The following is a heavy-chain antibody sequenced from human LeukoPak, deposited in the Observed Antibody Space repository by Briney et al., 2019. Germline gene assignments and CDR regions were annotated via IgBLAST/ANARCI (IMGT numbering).Heavy chain of an antibody. CDR2: ISSSSSTI. CDR3: ARGGIFPGHYYMDV. CDR1: GFTFSSYS. J-gene: IGHJ6*03. D-gene: IGHD3-3*01. Sequence: QPGGSLRLSCAASGFTFSSYSMNWVRQAPGKGLEWASYISSSSSTIYYADSVKGRFTISRDNAKNSLYLQMNSLRAEDTAVYYCARGGIFPGHYYMDVWGKGTTVTVSS. V-gene: IGHV3-48*04.